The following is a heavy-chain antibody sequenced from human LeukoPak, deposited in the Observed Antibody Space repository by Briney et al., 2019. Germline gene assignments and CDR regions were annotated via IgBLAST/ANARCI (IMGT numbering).Heavy chain of an antibody. CDR1: GYTFTSYY. V-gene: IGHV1-46*01. CDR2: INPSGGST. CDR3: ARGLHVLRFLEWGYYFDY. Sequence: ASVKVSCKASGYTFTSYYMHWVRQAPGQGLEWMGIINPSGGSTSYAQKFQGRVTMTRDTSTSTVYMELSSLRSEDTAVYYCARGLHVLRFLEWGYYFDYWGQGTLVTVSS. J-gene: IGHJ4*02. D-gene: IGHD3-3*01.